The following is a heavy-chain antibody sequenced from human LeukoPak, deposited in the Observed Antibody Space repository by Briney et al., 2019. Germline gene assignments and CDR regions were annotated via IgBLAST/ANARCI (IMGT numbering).Heavy chain of an antibody. CDR1: GYSLTNHY. V-gene: IGHV4-34*12. CDR2: VLHTGST. D-gene: IGHD6-13*01. J-gene: IGHJ5*02. Sequence: PSETLSLTCAVHGYSLTNHYWIWIRQPPGKGLEWIAEVLHTGSTNCNPSFKSRVTASVDTSKNQFFLNLTSVTAADTAVYYCARGPAAVHPWGRGILVTVSS. CDR3: ARGPAAVHP.